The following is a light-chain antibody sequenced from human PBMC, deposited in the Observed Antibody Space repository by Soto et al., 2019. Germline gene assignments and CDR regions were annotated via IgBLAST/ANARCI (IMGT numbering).Light chain of an antibody. J-gene: IGKJ5*01. CDR1: QSVSSN. V-gene: IGKV3-20*01. CDR2: GAS. CDR3: QQYGSSPIT. Sequence: EIVLTQSPATLSVSPGERATLSCRASQSVSSNLAWYQQKPGQAPRLLIYGASSRATDIPDRFSGSGSGTDFTLTISRLEPEDFGVYYCQQYGSSPITFGQGTRLEIK.